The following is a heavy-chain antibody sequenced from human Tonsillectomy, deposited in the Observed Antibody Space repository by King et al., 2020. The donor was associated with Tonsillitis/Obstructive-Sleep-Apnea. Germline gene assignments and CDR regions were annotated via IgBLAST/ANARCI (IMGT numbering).Heavy chain of an antibody. CDR1: GYTFTSYG. Sequence: VQLVESGAEVKKPGASVNVSCTASGYTFTSYGISWVRQAPGQGLEWMGWISGYNGNTNYAQKLQGRVTMTTDTSTSTAYMELRSLRSDDTAVYYCAGIGVAGHYYYYGMDVWGQGTTVTVSS. CDR3: AGIGVAGHYYYYGMDV. J-gene: IGHJ6*02. CDR2: ISGYNGNT. D-gene: IGHD6-19*01. V-gene: IGHV1-18*01.